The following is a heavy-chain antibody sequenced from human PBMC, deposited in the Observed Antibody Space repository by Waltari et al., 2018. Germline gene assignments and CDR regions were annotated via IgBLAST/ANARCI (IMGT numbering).Heavy chain of an antibody. Sequence: QVQLVQSGAEVKKPGSSVKVSCKASGGTFSSYAISWVRQAPGQGLEWMGRISPIYGTANYEQKVQGRGTITADKSTSTAYMELSSLRSEDTAVYYCARDGTTTYYYDSSGYYLVDWGQGTLVTVSS. CDR1: GGTFSSYA. CDR2: ISPIYGTA. J-gene: IGHJ4*02. CDR3: ARDGTTTYYYDSSGYYLVD. D-gene: IGHD3-22*01. V-gene: IGHV1-69*08.